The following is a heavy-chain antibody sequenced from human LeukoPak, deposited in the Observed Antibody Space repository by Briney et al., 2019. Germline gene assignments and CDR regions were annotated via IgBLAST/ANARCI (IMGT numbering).Heavy chain of an antibody. J-gene: IGHJ5*02. D-gene: IGHD3-22*01. V-gene: IGHV3-21*01. CDR2: ISSSSYI. CDR3: ARDLGQYYDTSDNWFDP. Sequence: PGGSLRLSCVASGFAFSGYTMNWVRQAPGKGLEWVSSISSSSYIYYADSVKGRFTISRDNAKNTLNLQMNSLRAEDTAVYYCARDLGQYYDTSDNWFDPWGQGTLVTVSS. CDR1: GFAFSGYT.